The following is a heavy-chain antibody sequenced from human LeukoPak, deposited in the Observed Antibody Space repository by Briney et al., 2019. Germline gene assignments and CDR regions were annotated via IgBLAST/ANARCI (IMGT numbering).Heavy chain of an antibody. Sequence: GGSLRLSCAASGFTFSTYAMSWVRQSPGKGLEWVSAISGSDAGTYYADSVKGRFTISRDNSKNTLYLQMNSLRAEDTATYYCAKGSLGSCRVVICYSLDYWGQGSLVTVSS. CDR2: ISGSDAGT. D-gene: IGHD2-15*01. V-gene: IGHV3-23*01. CDR3: AKGSLGSCRVVICYSLDY. J-gene: IGHJ4*02. CDR1: GFTFSTYA.